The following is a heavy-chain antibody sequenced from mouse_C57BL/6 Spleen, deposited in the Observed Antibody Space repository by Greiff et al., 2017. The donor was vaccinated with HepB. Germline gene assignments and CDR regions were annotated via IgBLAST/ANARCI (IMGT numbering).Heavy chain of an antibody. J-gene: IGHJ4*01. D-gene: IGHD2-10*01. CDR3: ARWALLGYYAMDD. Sequence: QVQLQQSGPELVKPGASVKISCKASGYAFSSSWMNWVKQRPGKGLEWIGRIYPGDGDTNYNGKFKGKATLTADKSSSTAYMQRSSLTSEDSAVYFCARWALLGYYAMDDWGQGTSVTVSS. CDR2: IYPGDGDT. CDR1: GYAFSSSW. V-gene: IGHV1-82*01.